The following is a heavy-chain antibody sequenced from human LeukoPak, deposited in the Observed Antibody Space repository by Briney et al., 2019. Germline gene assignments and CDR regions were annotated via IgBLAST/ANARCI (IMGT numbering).Heavy chain of an antibody. D-gene: IGHD6-19*01. Sequence: GGSLRLSCAASGSTFSSYGMHWVRQAPGKGLEWVAVISYDGSHKYYADSVKGRLIISRDNSKNTLYLQMNSLRAEDTAVYYCAKDASDSSGWYYFDYWGQGTLVTVSS. CDR3: AKDASDSSGWYYFDY. V-gene: IGHV3-30*18. J-gene: IGHJ4*02. CDR1: GSTFSSYG. CDR2: ISYDGSHK.